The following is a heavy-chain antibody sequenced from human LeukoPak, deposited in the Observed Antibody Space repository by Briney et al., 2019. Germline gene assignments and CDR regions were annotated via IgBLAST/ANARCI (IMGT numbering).Heavy chain of an antibody. CDR1: GFTVTSNY. J-gene: IGHJ4*02. Sequence: GGSLRLSCAASGFTVTSNYMSWVRQAPGKGLEYVSAINSIGVDTYYANSVKGRFTISRDNSKNTLYLQMGSLRAEDMAVYYCARSGYYDSTGYLDYWGQGTLVTVSS. V-gene: IGHV3-64*01. D-gene: IGHD3-22*01. CDR2: INSIGVDT. CDR3: ARSGYYDSTGYLDY.